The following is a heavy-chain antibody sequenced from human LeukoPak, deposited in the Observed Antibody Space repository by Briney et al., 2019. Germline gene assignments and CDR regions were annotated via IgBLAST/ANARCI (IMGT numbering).Heavy chain of an antibody. Sequence: ASVKVSCKASGYTFTSYGISWVRQAPGQGLEWMGWIGAYNGNTNYAQKLQGRVTMTTDTSTSTAYMELRSLRSDDTAVYYCARDSGYDEDYYYYYYGMDVWGQGTTVTVSS. J-gene: IGHJ6*02. CDR2: IGAYNGNT. CDR3: ARDSGYDEDYYYYYYGMDV. D-gene: IGHD5-12*01. CDR1: GYTFTSYG. V-gene: IGHV1-18*01.